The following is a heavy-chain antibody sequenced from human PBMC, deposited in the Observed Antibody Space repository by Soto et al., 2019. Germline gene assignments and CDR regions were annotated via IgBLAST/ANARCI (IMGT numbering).Heavy chain of an antibody. Sequence: ESGPTLVNPTETLTLTCTVSGFSLSNAGMGVSWIRQPPGKALEWLAHIFSSDEKSYRTSLETRLTVSKDTSKSQVVLTMTNMDPLDTATYYCARAVDRAISDIWFDPWGQGTRVTVSS. D-gene: IGHD5-18*01. J-gene: IGHJ5*02. CDR1: GFSLSNAGMG. V-gene: IGHV2-26*01. CDR3: ARAVDRAISDIWFDP. CDR2: IFSSDEK.